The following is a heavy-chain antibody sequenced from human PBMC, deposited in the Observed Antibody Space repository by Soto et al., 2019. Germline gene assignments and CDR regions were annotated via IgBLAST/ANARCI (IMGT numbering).Heavy chain of an antibody. D-gene: IGHD3-16*01. J-gene: IGHJ6*02. Sequence: EMQLVESGGGLVQPGRSLRLSCAASGFTFDDYAMYWVRQAPGKGLEWVSGIRWNSGRIGYADSVKGRFTISRDNAKNSLYLQMNSLRPEDTALYYCAKARLWGGDGYNSYYYTAMDVWGQGTTVTVSS. CDR3: AKARLWGGDGYNSYYYTAMDV. V-gene: IGHV3-9*01. CDR2: IRWNSGRI. CDR1: GFTFDDYA.